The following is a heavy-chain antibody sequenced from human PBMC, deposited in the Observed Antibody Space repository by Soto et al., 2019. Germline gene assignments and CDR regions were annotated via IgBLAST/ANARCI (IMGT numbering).Heavy chain of an antibody. CDR2: IWYDGSNK. V-gene: IGHV3-33*01. J-gene: IGHJ6*02. Sequence: QVPLVESGGGVVQPGRSLRLSCAASGFTFSSYGMHWVRQAPGKGLEWVAVIWYDGSNKYYADSVKGRFTISRDNSKNTLYLQMNSLRAEDTAVYYCASLGCSSTSCLWNYYYYGMDVWGQGTTVTVSS. CDR3: ASLGCSSTSCLWNYYYYGMDV. D-gene: IGHD2-2*01. CDR1: GFTFSSYG.